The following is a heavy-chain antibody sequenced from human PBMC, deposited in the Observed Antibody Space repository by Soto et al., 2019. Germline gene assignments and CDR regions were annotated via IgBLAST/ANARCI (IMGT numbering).Heavy chain of an antibody. CDR1: GFTFSDHF. CDR3: ASPRGDCDAILYRFFDF. V-gene: IGHV3-72*01. D-gene: IGHD2-21*01. Sequence: EVQLVESGGGLVQPGGSLTLSCAASGFTFSDHFMDWVRQAPGQGLEWVARAKTRLQGFATQYAESVRGRFTVSRDDRTNSFYLQMNDLTTDDSAVYFFASPRGDCDAILYRFFDFWGRCTLVTVSS. J-gene: IGHJ2*01. CDR2: AKTRLQGFAT.